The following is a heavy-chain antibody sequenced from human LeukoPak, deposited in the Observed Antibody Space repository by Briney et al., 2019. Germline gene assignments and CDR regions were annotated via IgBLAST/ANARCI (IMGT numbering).Heavy chain of an antibody. D-gene: IGHD2-15*01. Sequence: SETLSLTCGVSGDSISSGGYSWNWIRQQPGKGLEWIGYIYNSGSTYYNPSLKSRVTISVDTSKNQFSLKLSSVTAADTAVYYCARVVGGLDYWGQGTLVTVSS. V-gene: IGHV4-30-4*07. CDR1: GDSISSGGYS. CDR3: ARVVGGLDY. CDR2: IYNSGST. J-gene: IGHJ4*02.